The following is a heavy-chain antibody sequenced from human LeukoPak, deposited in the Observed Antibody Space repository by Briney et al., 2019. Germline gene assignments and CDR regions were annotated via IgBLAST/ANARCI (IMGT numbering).Heavy chain of an antibody. J-gene: IGHJ5*02. CDR1: GFTISSHG. V-gene: IGHV3-30*18. CDR3: AKDWGSSGWYNYFDP. Sequence: GTSLRLSCAVSGFTISSHGMHWVRQAPGKGLEWVAMISYNGNSKYYGESVKGRFTISRDNSKDTLYLEMDSLRTEDTAVYYCAKDWGSSGWYNYFDPWGQGTLVTVSS. D-gene: IGHD6-19*01. CDR2: ISYNGNSK.